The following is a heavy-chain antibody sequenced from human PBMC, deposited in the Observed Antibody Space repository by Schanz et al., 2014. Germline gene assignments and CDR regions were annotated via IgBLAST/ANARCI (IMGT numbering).Heavy chain of an antibody. CDR1: GGSISSGGYT. D-gene: IGHD6-13*01. Sequence: QVQLQESGPGLVKPSQTLSLTCAVSGGSISSGGYTWSWIRQPPGKGLEWIGYIYYSGSTYYNPSLKSRVPISVATSKNQFSLMLGSVTAADTAVYYCARAAGPVDYWGQGTLVTVSS. J-gene: IGHJ4*02. CDR3: ARAAGPVDY. CDR2: IYYSGST. V-gene: IGHV4-30-4*07.